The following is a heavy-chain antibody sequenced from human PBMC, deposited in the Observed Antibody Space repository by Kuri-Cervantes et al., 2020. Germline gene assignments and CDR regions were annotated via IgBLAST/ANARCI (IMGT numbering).Heavy chain of an antibody. CDR2: IFYTGRT. D-gene: IGHD3-10*01. V-gene: IGHV4-39*01. Sequence: SETLSLTCTVSGGSIRSSSYYWGWIRQPPGKGLEWIGNIFYTGRTFYNPSLKSRVTISADMSENQFSLKLTSVTATDTAVYYCARQYYYGSETYGELDYWGQGAQVTVSS. J-gene: IGHJ4*02. CDR1: GGSIRSSSYY. CDR3: ARQYYYGSETYGELDY.